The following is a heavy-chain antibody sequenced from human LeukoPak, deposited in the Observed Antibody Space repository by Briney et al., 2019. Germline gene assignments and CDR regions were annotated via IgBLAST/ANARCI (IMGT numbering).Heavy chain of an antibody. CDR2: ISYDGSNK. Sequence: PGRSLRLSCAASGFTFSSYGMHWVRQAPGKGLEWVAVISYDGSNKYYADSVKGRFTISRDNSKNTLYLQMNGLRAEDTAVYYCAKDLVGSGNHSYWGQGILVTVSS. J-gene: IGHJ4*02. CDR1: GFTFSSYG. CDR3: AKDLVGSGNHSY. V-gene: IGHV3-30*18. D-gene: IGHD3-10*01.